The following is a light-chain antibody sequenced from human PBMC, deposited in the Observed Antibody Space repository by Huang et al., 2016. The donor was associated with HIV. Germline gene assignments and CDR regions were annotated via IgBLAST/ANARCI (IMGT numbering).Light chain of an antibody. CDR2: AAS. CDR3: QQYFTTPPWT. J-gene: IGKJ2*01. Sequence: DIQMTQSPSSLSASIGDRVTITCRASQPISNSLAWYQQKPGKAPKLLLYAASRLKSGVPSRFSCSVSGTTYTLTISSLRPEDFATYYCQQYFTTPPWTFGQGTKLEIK. CDR1: QPISNS. V-gene: IGKV1-NL1*01.